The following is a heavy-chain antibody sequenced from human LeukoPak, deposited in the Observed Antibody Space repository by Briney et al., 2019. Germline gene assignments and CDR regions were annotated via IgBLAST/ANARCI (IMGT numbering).Heavy chain of an antibody. CDR2: IIPIFGTA. J-gene: IGHJ4*02. Sequence: ASAKVTCKASGGTFSSYAISWVRQAPGKGLEWMGGIIPIFGTANYAQKFQGRVTITTDESTTTAYMELSSLRSEDTAVYYCARESVSGSYSFDYWGQGTLVTVSS. CDR1: GGTFSSYA. CDR3: ARESVSGSYSFDY. D-gene: IGHD1-26*01. V-gene: IGHV1-69*05.